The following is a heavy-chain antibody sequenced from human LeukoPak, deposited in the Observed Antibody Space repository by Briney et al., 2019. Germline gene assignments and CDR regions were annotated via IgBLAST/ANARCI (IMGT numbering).Heavy chain of an antibody. Sequence: GASVKVSCKASGYTFTSYYMHWVRQAPGQGLEWMGIINPSGGSTSYAQKFQGRVTMTRDTSTSTVYMELSSLRSEDTAVYYCARDLYCSSTSCYPTRYCSGGSCYSVRDYWGQGTLVTVSS. J-gene: IGHJ4*02. CDR1: GYTFTSYY. CDR2: INPSGGST. V-gene: IGHV1-46*01. D-gene: IGHD2-15*01. CDR3: ARDLYCSSTSCYPTRYCSGGSCYSVRDY.